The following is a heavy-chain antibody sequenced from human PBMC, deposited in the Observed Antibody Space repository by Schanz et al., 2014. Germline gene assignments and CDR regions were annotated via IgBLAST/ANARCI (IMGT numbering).Heavy chain of an antibody. CDR1: GFTFRTYL. CDR2: IKQDESER. D-gene: IGHD3-3*01. CDR3: ARDKGGYYPFDY. V-gene: IGHV3-7*01. J-gene: IGHJ4*02. Sequence: EVQLVESGGGLVKPGGSLRLSCAASGFTFRTYLMNWVRQAPGKGLEWVANIKQDESERSYVDSVKGRFTISRDNAKNSLYLQMNSLRAEDTAVYYCARDKGGYYPFDYWGQGTLVTVSS.